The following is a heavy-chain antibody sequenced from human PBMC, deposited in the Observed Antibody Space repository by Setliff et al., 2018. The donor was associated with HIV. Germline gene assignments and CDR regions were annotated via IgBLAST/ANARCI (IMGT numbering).Heavy chain of an antibody. D-gene: IGHD3-10*01. Sequence: SETLSLTCTVSGGSISSGSYYWSWIRQPAGKGLEWIGRIYTSGSTNYNPSLKSRVTISVDTSKNQFSLKLSSVTAADTAAYYCASQYYYGSGSYLHYGMDVWGQGTTVTVSS. J-gene: IGHJ6*02. CDR2: IYTSGST. V-gene: IGHV4-61*02. CDR3: ASQYYYGSGSYLHYGMDV. CDR1: GGSISSGSYY.